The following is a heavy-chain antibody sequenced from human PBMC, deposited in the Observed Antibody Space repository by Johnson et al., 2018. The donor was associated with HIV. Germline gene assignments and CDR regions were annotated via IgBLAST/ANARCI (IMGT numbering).Heavy chain of an antibody. D-gene: IGHD3-22*01. Sequence: QMLLVQSGGDVVQPGRSLRLSCAASGFTFSSYAMHWVRQAPGKGLEWVAVISYDGSNKYYADSVKGRFTITRYNSKNTLYLQMNSLRAEDTAVYYCAKDRYYDSSGPDAFDIWGQGTMVTVS. CDR2: ISYDGSNK. CDR3: AKDRYYDSSGPDAFDI. V-gene: IGHV3-30-3*01. CDR1: GFTFSSYA. J-gene: IGHJ3*02.